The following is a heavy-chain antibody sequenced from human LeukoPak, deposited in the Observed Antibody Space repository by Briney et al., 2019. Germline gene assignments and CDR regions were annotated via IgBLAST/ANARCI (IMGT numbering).Heavy chain of an antibody. CDR1: GFTFSSYA. Sequence: GGSLRLSCSASGFTFSSYAMDWVRQAPGKGLEYVSTISSNGGSTYYADSVKGRFTIYRDDSKNTLYLRMSSLRAEDTAVYYCVKEGDYGYYFDYWGQGTLVTVSS. D-gene: IGHD3-16*01. J-gene: IGHJ4*02. V-gene: IGHV3-64D*06. CDR3: VKEGDYGYYFDY. CDR2: ISSNGGST.